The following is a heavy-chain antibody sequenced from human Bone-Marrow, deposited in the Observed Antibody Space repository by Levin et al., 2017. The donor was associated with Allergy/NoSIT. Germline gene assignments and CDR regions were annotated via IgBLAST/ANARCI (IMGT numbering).Heavy chain of an antibody. J-gene: IGHJ5*02. D-gene: IGHD2-8*02. V-gene: IGHV1-18*01. CDR1: GYNFNSYG. Sequence: ASVKVSCTPSGYNFNSYGINWVRQAPGQGLEWMGWISVHNGETKYTQTLQGRVTMTTDTSTGTAYMELTSLRSDDTAMYYCARDAKAYCTSSGCNRGSWFDPWGQGTLVTVSS. CDR3: ARDAKAYCTSSGCNRGSWFDP. CDR2: ISVHNGET.